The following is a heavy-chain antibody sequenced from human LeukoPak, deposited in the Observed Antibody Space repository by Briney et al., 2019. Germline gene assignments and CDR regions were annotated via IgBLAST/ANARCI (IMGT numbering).Heavy chain of an antibody. D-gene: IGHD3-10*01. V-gene: IGHV4-34*01. CDR3: ARHHRQYGSGSYYNRGMDV. J-gene: IGHJ6*02. CDR2: INHSGST. CDR1: GGSFSGYY. Sequence: PSETLSLTCTVYGGSFSGYYWRCIRQPPGKGLEWIGEINHSGSTYYNPSLKSRVTISVDTSKNQFSLKLSSVTAADTAVYYCARHHRQYGSGSYYNRGMDVWGQGTTVTVSS.